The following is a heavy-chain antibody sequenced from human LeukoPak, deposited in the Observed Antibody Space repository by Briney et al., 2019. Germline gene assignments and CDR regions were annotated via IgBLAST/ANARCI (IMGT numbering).Heavy chain of an antibody. CDR2: ISSNSDYI. Sequence: PGGSLRLSCAASGFTFSSYSMNWVRQAPGKGLEWVSSISSNSDYIYYADSMKGRFTVSRDNARNSLYLQMNSLRAEDTAVYYCARIETYCSGGSCHSNEYWGQGTLVTVSS. CDR3: ARIETYCSGGSCHSNEY. CDR1: GFTFSSYS. V-gene: IGHV3-21*01. J-gene: IGHJ4*02. D-gene: IGHD2-15*01.